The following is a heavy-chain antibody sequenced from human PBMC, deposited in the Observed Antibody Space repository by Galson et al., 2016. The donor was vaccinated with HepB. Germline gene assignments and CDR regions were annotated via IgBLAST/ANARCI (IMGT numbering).Heavy chain of an antibody. CDR3: ARAQRNGDELDY. V-gene: IGHV3-7*04. CDR1: GFTFSNYW. CDR2: IQRDGSEE. Sequence: SLRLSCAASGFTFSNYWMNWVRQAPGKGLEWVASIQRDGSEENYVDSVKGRFTIARDNDKNSVYLHMNNLRAEDTAVYYCARAQRNGDELDYWGQGTLATVSS. D-gene: IGHD4-17*01. J-gene: IGHJ4*02.